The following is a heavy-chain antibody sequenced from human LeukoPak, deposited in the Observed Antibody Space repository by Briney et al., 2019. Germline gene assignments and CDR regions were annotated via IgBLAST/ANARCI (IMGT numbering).Heavy chain of an antibody. CDR3: ARGFYGYSYGYYTRRNITYFDY. D-gene: IGHD5-18*01. CDR1: SGSFSGYY. CDR2: INHSGST. V-gene: IGHV4-34*01. J-gene: IGHJ4*02. Sequence: SETLSLTCAIYSGSFSGYYWSWIRQPPGKGLEWIGEINHSGSTNYNPSLKSRVTISVDTSKNQFSLKLSSVTAADTAVYYCARGFYGYSYGYYTRRNITYFDYWGQGTLVTVSS.